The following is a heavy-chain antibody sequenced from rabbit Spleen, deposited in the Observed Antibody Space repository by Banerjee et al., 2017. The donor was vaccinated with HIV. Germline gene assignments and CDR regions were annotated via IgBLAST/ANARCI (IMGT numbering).Heavy chain of an antibody. CDR2: INAVTGKA. CDR1: GFSFSNKAV. Sequence: QEQLVEYGGDLVQPEGSLTLTCKASGFSFSNKAVMCWVRQAPGKGLEWIACINAVTGKAVYASWAKGRFPFSKTSSTTVTLQLNSLTAADTDTYFCLRDQAGYADYGPWYLNLWGPGTLVTVS. CDR3: LRDQAGYADYGPWYLNL. J-gene: IGHJ4*01. D-gene: IGHD6-1*01. V-gene: IGHV1S45*01.